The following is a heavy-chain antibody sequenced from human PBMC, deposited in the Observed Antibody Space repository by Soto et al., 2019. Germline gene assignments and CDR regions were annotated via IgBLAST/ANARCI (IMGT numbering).Heavy chain of an antibody. V-gene: IGHV3-73*01. D-gene: IGHD2-2*01. J-gene: IGHJ5*02. CDR3: TRRTDRFTLPSVVVPPAPGVWFDP. CDR2: IRSKANSYAT. CDR1: GFTFSGSA. Sequence: GGSLRLSCAASGFTFSGSAMHWVRQASGKGLEWVGRIRSKANSYATAYAASVKGRFTISRDDSKNTAYLQMNSLKTEDTAVYYCTRRTDRFTLPSVVVPPAPGVWFDPWGQGTLVTVSS.